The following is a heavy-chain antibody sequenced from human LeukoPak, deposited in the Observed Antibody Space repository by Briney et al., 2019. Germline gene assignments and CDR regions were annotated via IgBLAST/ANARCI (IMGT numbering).Heavy chain of an antibody. V-gene: IGHV5-51*01. Sequence: PGESLKISCNSSGYIYTSYWIGWVRQMPGKGLEWMGIIYPGDSDTRYSPSFQGQVTTSADKSISTAYLQWSSLKASDTAMYYCARRYSSFYWYFDLWGRGTLVTVSS. CDR1: GYIYTSYW. D-gene: IGHD6-19*01. CDR2: IYPGDSDT. CDR3: ARRYSSFYWYFDL. J-gene: IGHJ2*01.